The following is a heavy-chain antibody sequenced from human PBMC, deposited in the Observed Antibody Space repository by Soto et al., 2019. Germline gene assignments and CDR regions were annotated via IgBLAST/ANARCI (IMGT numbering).Heavy chain of an antibody. CDR1: GFTFSSYA. CDR3: ARDRGYSSGWYESSDY. Sequence: GGSLRLSCAASGFTFSSYAMHWVRQAPGKGLEWVAVISYDGSNKYYADSVKGRFTISRDNSKNTLYLQMNSLRAEDTAVYYCARDRGYSSGWYESSDYWGQGTLVTVSS. CDR2: ISYDGSNK. D-gene: IGHD6-19*01. V-gene: IGHV3-30-3*01. J-gene: IGHJ4*02.